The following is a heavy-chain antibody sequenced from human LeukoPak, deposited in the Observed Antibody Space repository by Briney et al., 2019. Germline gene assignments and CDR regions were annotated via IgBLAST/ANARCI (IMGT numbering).Heavy chain of an antibody. V-gene: IGHV3-11*01. CDR2: ISSSGSTI. D-gene: IGHD1-26*01. J-gene: IGHJ4*02. Sequence: GSLRLSCAASGLTFSDYYMSWIRQAPGKGLEWVSYISSSGSTIYYADSVKGRFTISRDNAKNSLYLQMNSLRAEDTAVYYCASIVGATHATDYWGQGTLVTVSS. CDR3: ASIVGATHATDY. CDR1: GLTFSDYY.